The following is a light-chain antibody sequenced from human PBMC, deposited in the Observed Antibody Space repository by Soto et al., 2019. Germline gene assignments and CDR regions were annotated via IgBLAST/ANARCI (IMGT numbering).Light chain of an antibody. CDR1: QSVSSSY. V-gene: IGKV3-20*01. J-gene: IGKJ5*01. CDR3: QQYGTSRHGT. Sequence: EIMLTQSPATLSLYPGESATISCLASQSVSSSYLAWYQHKPGQAPRLLIYGASSRATGIPDRFSGSGSGTDFTLTISRLEPEDFAVYYCQQYGTSRHGTFGQGTRLEVK. CDR2: GAS.